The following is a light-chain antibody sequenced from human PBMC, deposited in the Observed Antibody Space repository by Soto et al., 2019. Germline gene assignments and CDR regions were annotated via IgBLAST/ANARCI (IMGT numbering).Light chain of an antibody. V-gene: IGLV1-51*01. CDR3: GTWDSSLSAGV. J-gene: IGLJ2*01. Sequence: QSVLTQPPSVSAAPGQKVTISCSGSSSNIGSNYVSWYQQLPGTAPKLLIYDDNKRPSGIPDRFSGSKSGTSATLGITGLQTGDEADYYCGTWDSSLSAGVFGGGTKGDRP. CDR2: DDN. CDR1: SSNIGSNY.